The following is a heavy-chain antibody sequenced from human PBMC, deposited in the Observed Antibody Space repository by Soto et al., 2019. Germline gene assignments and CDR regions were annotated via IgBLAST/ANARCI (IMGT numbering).Heavy chain of an antibody. V-gene: IGHV3-33*01. CDR2: IWYDGSNK. Sequence: WSLRLSCAASGFTFSSYGMHWVRQAPGKGLEWVAVIWYDGSNKYYADSVKGRFTISRDNSKNTLYLQMNSLRAEDTAVYYCARDEYYYDSSGPGPDYWGQGTLVTVSS. CDR1: GFTFSSYG. CDR3: ARDEYYYDSSGPGPDY. J-gene: IGHJ4*02. D-gene: IGHD3-22*01.